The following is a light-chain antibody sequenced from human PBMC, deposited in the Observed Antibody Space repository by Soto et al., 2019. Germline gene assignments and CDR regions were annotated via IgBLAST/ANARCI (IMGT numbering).Light chain of an antibody. CDR1: QSISSN. J-gene: IGKJ4*01. CDR3: QQYNNWPRAT. CDR2: RTS. Sequence: EIVMTQNTATLSVCPGERATLSCRASQSISSNLAWYQQKPGQAPRLLMFRTSSRATGFPARFSGSGSGTEFNLTISSLQSEDFGVYYCQQYNNWPRATFGGGTKV. V-gene: IGKV3-15*01.